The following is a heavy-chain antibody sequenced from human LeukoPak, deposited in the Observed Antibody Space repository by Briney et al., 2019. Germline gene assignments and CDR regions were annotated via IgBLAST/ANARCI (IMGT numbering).Heavy chain of an antibody. CDR2: IYRDGST. V-gene: IGHV3-53*04. Sequence: GGSLRLSCTASGFIAKSNYLRGVRESPGEGRQGVSVIYRDGSTKRAESVEGRFTISRHNSMDTLYLQMNSLRRESTALYCFSTGTPSYRGYADYWGQGTMVSVPS. CDR3: STGTPSYRGYADY. CDR1: GFIAKSNY. J-gene: IGHJ4*02. D-gene: IGHD6-25*01.